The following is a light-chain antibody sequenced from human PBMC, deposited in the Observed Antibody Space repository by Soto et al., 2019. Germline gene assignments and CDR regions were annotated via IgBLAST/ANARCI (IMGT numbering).Light chain of an antibody. CDR1: QSLSKTY. Sequence: EIVLTQSPGTLSSSPGERATLSCRASQSLSKTYLAWYQKKPGQAPRLLIDGASNRATGTPDRFSGSGSGTVFTLTISRLEPEDFSVYYCQHYVSPPWTFGQGTKVEIK. V-gene: IGKV3-20*01. CDR2: GAS. J-gene: IGKJ1*01. CDR3: QHYVSPPWT.